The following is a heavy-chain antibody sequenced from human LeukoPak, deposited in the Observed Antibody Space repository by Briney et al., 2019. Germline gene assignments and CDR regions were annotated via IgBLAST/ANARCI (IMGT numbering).Heavy chain of an antibody. Sequence: QTLSLTCAISGDSVSTKSAAWNWIRQSPSRGLEWLGRTYYRSKWYNDYAVPVKSRITINPDTSKNQFSLHLNSVTPEDTAIYYCARTSGAFTVTDAFDIWGQGTMVTVSS. V-gene: IGHV6-1*01. J-gene: IGHJ3*02. CDR1: GDSVSTKSAA. CDR2: TYYRSKWYN. CDR3: ARTSGAFTVTDAFDI. D-gene: IGHD4-17*01.